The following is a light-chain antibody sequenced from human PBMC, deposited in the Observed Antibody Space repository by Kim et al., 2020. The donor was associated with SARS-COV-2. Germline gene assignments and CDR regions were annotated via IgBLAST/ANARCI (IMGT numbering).Light chain of an antibody. CDR1: QSVSSSY. Sequence: EIVLTQSPGTLSLSPGERATLSFRASQSVSSSYLAWYQQKPGQAPRLLIYGASSRATGIPDRFSGSGSGTDFTLTISRLEPEDFAVYYCQQYGSSPGYTFGQGTKLEI. J-gene: IGKJ2*01. CDR2: GAS. CDR3: QQYGSSPGYT. V-gene: IGKV3-20*01.